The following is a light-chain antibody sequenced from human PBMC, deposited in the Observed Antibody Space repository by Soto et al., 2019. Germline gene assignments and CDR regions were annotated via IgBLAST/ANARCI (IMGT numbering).Light chain of an antibody. J-gene: IGLJ1*01. V-gene: IGLV2-18*02. CDR1: SSDIGSYNR. CDR3: SSFTTSDTYV. Sequence: QSALTQPPSVSGSPGQSVTISCTGTSSDIGSYNRVSWYQQPPGAAPKLMICEANNRPSGVPERFSGSKSGNTASLTIFGLQAEDEADYYCSSFTTSDTYVFGTGTKLTVL. CDR2: EAN.